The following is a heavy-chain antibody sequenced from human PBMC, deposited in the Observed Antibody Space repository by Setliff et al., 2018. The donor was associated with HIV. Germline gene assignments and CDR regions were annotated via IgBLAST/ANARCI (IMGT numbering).Heavy chain of an antibody. J-gene: IGHJ3*02. CDR1: GYTFTGYA. V-gene: IGHV1-18*03. D-gene: IGHD3-16*01. CDR3: ARWGVFDAFDI. CDR2: ISAYNGDT. Sequence: ASVKVSCKASGYTFTGYAISWVRQAPGQGLEWLGWISAYNGDTNYAQKVQGRVSMTIDTSTSTAYMELRSLRSDDMAVYYCARWGVFDAFDIWGQGTMVTVSS.